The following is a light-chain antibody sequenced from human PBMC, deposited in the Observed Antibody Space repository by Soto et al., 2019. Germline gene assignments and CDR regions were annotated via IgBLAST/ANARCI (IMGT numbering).Light chain of an antibody. Sequence: QSAMTQPASVSGSPGQSITISCTGTSSDVGGYNYVSWYQQHPDKAPKLMIYEVTNRPSGVSFRFSGSKSGNTASLTISGLQPEDEADYYGSSYTSTSTLYVFGTGTKLTVL. CDR1: SSDVGGYNY. CDR3: SSYTSTSTLYV. V-gene: IGLV2-14*01. J-gene: IGLJ1*01. CDR2: EVT.